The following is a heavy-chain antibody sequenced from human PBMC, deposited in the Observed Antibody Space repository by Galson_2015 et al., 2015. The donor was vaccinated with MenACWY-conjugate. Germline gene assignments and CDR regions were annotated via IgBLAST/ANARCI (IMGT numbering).Heavy chain of an antibody. CDR3: ARDPSGRDCSGGSCYFKSWFDP. CDR2: IYYSGST. D-gene: IGHD2-15*01. Sequence: ETLSLTCTVSGGSISSSSYYWGWIRQPPGKGLEWIGSIYYSGSTYYNPSLKSRVTISVDTSKNQFSLKLSSVTAADTAVYYCARDPSGRDCSGGSCYFKSWFDPWGQGTLVTVSS. J-gene: IGHJ5*02. CDR1: GGSISSSSYY. V-gene: IGHV4-39*07.